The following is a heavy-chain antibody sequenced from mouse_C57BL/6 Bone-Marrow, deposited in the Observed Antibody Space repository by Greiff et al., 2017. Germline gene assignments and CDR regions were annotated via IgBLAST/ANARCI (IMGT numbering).Heavy chain of an antibody. J-gene: IGHJ4*01. CDR1: GYTFTDYY. Sequence: VQLVESGAELVRPGASVKLSCKASGYTFTDYYINWVKQRPGQGLEWIARIYPGSGNTYYNEKFKGKATLTAEKSSSTAYMQLSSLTSEDSAVYICARKGGLYAMGYWGQKTSVTVSS. CDR2: IYPGSGNT. V-gene: IGHV1-76*01. CDR3: ARKGGLYAMGY.